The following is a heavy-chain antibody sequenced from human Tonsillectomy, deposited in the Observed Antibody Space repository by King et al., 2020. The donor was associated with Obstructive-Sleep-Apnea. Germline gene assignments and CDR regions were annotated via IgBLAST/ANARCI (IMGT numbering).Heavy chain of an antibody. D-gene: IGHD6-6*01. Sequence: QLQESGPGLVKPSETLSLTCTVSGGSISSYYLSWIRQPPGKGLEWIGYIYYSGSTNYNPSLKIRVTISVDTSKNQFSLKLNSVTAADTAVYYCASARYYYDGMDVWGQGTTVTVSS. CDR2: IYYSGST. J-gene: IGHJ6*02. CDR1: GGSISSYY. CDR3: ASARYYYDGMDV. V-gene: IGHV4-59*08.